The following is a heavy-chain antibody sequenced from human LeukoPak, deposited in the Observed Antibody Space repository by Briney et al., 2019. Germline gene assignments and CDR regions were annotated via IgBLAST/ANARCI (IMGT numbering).Heavy chain of an antibody. D-gene: IGHD6-19*01. Sequence: PGGSLRLSCAASGFTFSNYEMNWVRQAPGKGLEWVSYISSSGSTIYYADSVKGRFTISRDNAKNSLYLQMNSLRAADTAVYYCAREPYSSGFFWYFDLWGRGTLVTVSS. V-gene: IGHV3-48*03. CDR3: AREPYSSGFFWYFDL. CDR2: ISSSGSTI. J-gene: IGHJ2*01. CDR1: GFTFSNYE.